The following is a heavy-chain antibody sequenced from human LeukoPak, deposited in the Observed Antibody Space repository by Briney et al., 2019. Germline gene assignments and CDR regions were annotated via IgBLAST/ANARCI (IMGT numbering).Heavy chain of an antibody. J-gene: IGHJ6*03. CDR2: VNHTGST. D-gene: IGHD2-2*02. V-gene: IGHV4-34*01. CDR3: AGRYLYYYYYYMDI. Sequence: PSETLSLTCAVYGGSFSGYFWNWIRQSPGKGLEWIGEVNHTGSTNYNPSLKSRVVISVDTSKNQFSLKLTSMTAADTVVYYCAGRYLYYYYYYMDIWGKGTTVAVSS. CDR1: GGSFSGYF.